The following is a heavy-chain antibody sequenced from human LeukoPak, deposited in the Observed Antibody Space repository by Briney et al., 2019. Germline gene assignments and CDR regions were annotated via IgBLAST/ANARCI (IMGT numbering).Heavy chain of an antibody. CDR2: INSDGSST. J-gene: IGHJ3*02. D-gene: IGHD3-10*01. V-gene: IGHV3-74*01. CDR3: ARDQTLGLDHDAFDI. Sequence: GGSLRLSCAASGFTFSSYWMHWVRQAPGKGLVWVSRINSDGSSTSYADSVKGRFTISRDNAKSTLYLQMNSLRAEDTAVYYCARDQTLGLDHDAFDIWGQGTMVTVSS. CDR1: GFTFSSYW.